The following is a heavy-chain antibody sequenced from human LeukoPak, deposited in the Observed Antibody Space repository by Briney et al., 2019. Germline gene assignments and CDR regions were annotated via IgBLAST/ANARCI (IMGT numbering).Heavy chain of an antibody. Sequence: QPGGSLRLSCAASGFSFSSYAMSWVRQAPGKGLEWVSGINGRGDSTVCADSVKGRFTISRDNSKNTLYLQMNSLRVEDTAVYYCAILFRGRIAVVGNYWGQGTLVTVSS. D-gene: IGHD6-19*01. V-gene: IGHV3-23*01. J-gene: IGHJ4*02. CDR2: INGRGDST. CDR1: GFSFSSYA. CDR3: AILFRGRIAVVGNY.